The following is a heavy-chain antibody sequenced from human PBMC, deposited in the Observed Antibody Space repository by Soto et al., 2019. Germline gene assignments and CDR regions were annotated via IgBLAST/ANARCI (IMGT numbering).Heavy chain of an antibody. Sequence: QVQLVQSGDEVRQPGSSVKVSCKASGYIFVNYGIAWVRQAPGQGLEWMGCGSPYSGNTHFASKVQSNLTMTTATATSTASMDLGSLTSDDTAVYYCARVDNYVPPTPQDVWGQGTTVTVSS. V-gene: IGHV1-18*01. CDR3: ARVDNYVPPTPQDV. D-gene: IGHD3-16*01. CDR1: GYIFVNYG. J-gene: IGHJ6*02. CDR2: GSPYSGNT.